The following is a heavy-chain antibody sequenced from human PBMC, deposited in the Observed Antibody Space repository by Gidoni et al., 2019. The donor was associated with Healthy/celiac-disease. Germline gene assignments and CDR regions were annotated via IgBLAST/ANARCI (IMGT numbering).Heavy chain of an antibody. CDR1: GGSISSYY. V-gene: IGHV4-59*01. D-gene: IGHD1-26*01. J-gene: IGHJ6*03. CDR2: IYYSGST. Sequence: QVQLQESGPGLVKPSENLSLTGTVSGGSISSYYWSWIRPPPGKGLEWIGDIYYSGSTNYNPALKSRVTISVDTSKNQFSLKLSSVTAADTAVYYCARVSTTQDYYMDVWGKGTTVTVSS. CDR3: ARVSTTQDYYMDV.